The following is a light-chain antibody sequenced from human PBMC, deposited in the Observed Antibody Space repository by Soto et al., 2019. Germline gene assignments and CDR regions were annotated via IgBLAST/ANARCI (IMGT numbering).Light chain of an antibody. Sequence: DIVMTQSPLSLPVTPGEPASISCRSSQSLLHSNGYNYLDWYLQKPGQSPQLLIYLGSNRASGGPDRFSGSGSGTDFTLKISRVEAGDVGVYYCMQALQTITFAQGTRLEIK. CDR1: QSLLHSNGYNY. CDR3: MQALQTIT. J-gene: IGKJ5*01. CDR2: LGS. V-gene: IGKV2-28*01.